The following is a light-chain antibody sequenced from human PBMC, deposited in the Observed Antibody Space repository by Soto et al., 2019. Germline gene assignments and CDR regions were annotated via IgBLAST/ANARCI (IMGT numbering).Light chain of an antibody. CDR3: QQYNNWPRT. CDR2: GAS. CDR1: QSFSSN. J-gene: IGKJ5*01. V-gene: IGKV3-15*01. Sequence: EIVMTQSPATLSVSAGDRATLSCRASQSFSSNLAWYQQKPGQAPRLLIYGASTRATGVPARFSGSGSGTEFTLNISSLQSEDFAVYYCQQYNNWPRTFGQGTRLEIK.